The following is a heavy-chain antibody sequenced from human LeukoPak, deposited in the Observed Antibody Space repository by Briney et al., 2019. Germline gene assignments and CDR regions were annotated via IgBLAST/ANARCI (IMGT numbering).Heavy chain of an antibody. CDR1: GFTFNNFA. CDR3: AKGLSFAFDF. Sequence: PGGSLRLSCAASGFTFNNFAMHWFRQAPGKGLEWVAFVQSDGSSEYYADSVKDRLTISRDNSKHTVFLHMNSLRTEDTAVYYCAKGLSFAFDFWGQGTMVTVSS. CDR2: VQSDGSSE. D-gene: IGHD3-16*02. V-gene: IGHV3-30*02. J-gene: IGHJ3*01.